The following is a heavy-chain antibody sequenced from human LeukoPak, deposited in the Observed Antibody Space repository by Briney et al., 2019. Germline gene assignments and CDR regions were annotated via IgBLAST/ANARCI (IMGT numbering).Heavy chain of an antibody. J-gene: IGHJ6*03. CDR1: GFTFSSNY. CDR3: AKVHYDILTGYSPDYMAV. D-gene: IGHD3-9*01. V-gene: IGHV3-30*02. CDR2: IRYDGSNK. Sequence: RGASLRLSCAASGFTFSSNYMSWVRQAPGKVLEWVAFIRYDGSNKYYADSVKGRFTICRDNSKNTLYLQMNSLRAEDTAVYYCAKVHYDILTGYSPDYMAVWGKGTTVTISS.